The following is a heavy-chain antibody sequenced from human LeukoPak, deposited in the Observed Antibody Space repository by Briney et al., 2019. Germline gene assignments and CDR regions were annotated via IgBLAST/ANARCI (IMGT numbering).Heavy chain of an antibody. J-gene: IGHJ1*01. CDR3: ARAPSEIGGYYPEYFRH. Sequence: GGSLRLSCAASGFTFSSYWMHWVRQAPGKVLVWVSGIKSDGGTNSADSVKGRFTISRDNAKNTLSLQMNSLRAEDTGVYYCARAPSEIGGYYPEYFRHWGQGTLVTVSS. CDR1: GFTFSSYW. V-gene: IGHV3-74*01. D-gene: IGHD3-22*01. CDR2: IKSDGGT.